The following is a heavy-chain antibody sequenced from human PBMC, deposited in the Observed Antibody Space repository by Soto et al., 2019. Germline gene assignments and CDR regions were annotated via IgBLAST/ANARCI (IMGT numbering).Heavy chain of an antibody. CDR1: GFTFSGSA. J-gene: IGHJ4*02. Sequence: GGSLSLSCAASGFTFSGSAMHWVRQASGKGLEWVGRIRSKANSYATAYAASVKGRFTISRDDSKNTAYLQMNSLKTEDTAVYYCTRQYYDSSGYYYPYDYWGQGTLVTVSS. D-gene: IGHD3-22*01. V-gene: IGHV3-73*01. CDR3: TRQYYDSSGYYYPYDY. CDR2: IRSKANSYAT.